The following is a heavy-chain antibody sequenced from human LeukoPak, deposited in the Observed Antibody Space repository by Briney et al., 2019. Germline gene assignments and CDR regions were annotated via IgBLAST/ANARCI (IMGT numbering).Heavy chain of an antibody. D-gene: IGHD2-15*01. V-gene: IGHV3-23*01. CDR3: AKAGAVVVVAAKYFDY. CDR1: GFTFSSYA. Sequence: GGSLRLSCAASGFTFSSYAMSWVRQAPGKGLEWVSSISGSGDSTYYADSVKGRFTISRDNSKNTLCLQMNSLRAEDTAVYYCAKAGAVVVVAAKYFDYWGQGILVTVSS. CDR2: ISGSGDST. J-gene: IGHJ4*02.